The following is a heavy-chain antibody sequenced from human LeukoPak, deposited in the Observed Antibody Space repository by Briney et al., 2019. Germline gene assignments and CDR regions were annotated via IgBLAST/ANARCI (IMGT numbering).Heavy chain of an antibody. CDR3: AREYCSGGSCYSDY. CDR1: GFTVSSNY. CDR2: IYSGGST. J-gene: IGHJ4*02. Sequence: GGSLRLSCAASGFTVSSNYMSWVRQAPGKGLEWVSVIYSGGSTYYADSVKGRFTISRDNFKNTLYLQMNSLRAEDTAVYYCAREYCSGGSCYSDYWGQGTLVTVSS. D-gene: IGHD2-15*01. V-gene: IGHV3-53*01.